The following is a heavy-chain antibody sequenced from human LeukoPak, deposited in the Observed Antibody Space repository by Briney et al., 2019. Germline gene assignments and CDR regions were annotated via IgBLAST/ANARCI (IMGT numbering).Heavy chain of an antibody. D-gene: IGHD2-2*01. CDR3: AKKYCSSASCSYFDY. CDR2: ISGSGGNT. J-gene: IGHJ4*02. CDR1: GFTFSSYA. Sequence: GGSLRLSCAASGFTFSSYAMSWVRQGPGKGLEWVSGISGSGGNTYYADSVKGRFTISRDNSKNTLHLQMSSLRAEDTAVYYCAKKYCSSASCSYFDYWGQGTLVTVSS. V-gene: IGHV3-23*01.